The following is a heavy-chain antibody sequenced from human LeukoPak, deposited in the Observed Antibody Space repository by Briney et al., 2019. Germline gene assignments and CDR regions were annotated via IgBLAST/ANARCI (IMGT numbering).Heavy chain of an antibody. Sequence: SETLSLTCNVSGGSISSRSYYWGWIRQPPGKGLEWIGSTYYSGSTYYNPSLKSRVTISVDTSKNQFSLKLSSVTAADTAVYYCARHWYSGYAEAFDIWGQGTMVTVSS. CDR3: ARHWYSGYAEAFDI. D-gene: IGHD5-12*01. V-gene: IGHV4-39*01. J-gene: IGHJ3*02. CDR1: GGSISSRSYY. CDR2: TYYSGST.